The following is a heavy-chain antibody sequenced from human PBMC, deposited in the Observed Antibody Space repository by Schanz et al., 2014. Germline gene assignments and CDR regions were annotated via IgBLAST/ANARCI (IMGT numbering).Heavy chain of an antibody. V-gene: IGHV4-34*01. CDR1: GGSLSGHY. J-gene: IGHJ6*02. Sequence: QVQLQQWGAGVLKPSETLSLTCVVSGGSLSGHYWSWIRQSPGKGLEWIGEINPNEGIHHNPSLKSRVAISEDMSRTQFSLKRSSRTAADTATYYCAREMGRRFFDYNYGMDVWGQGTSVTVS. D-gene: IGHD3-3*01. CDR2: INPNEGI. CDR3: AREMGRRFFDYNYGMDV.